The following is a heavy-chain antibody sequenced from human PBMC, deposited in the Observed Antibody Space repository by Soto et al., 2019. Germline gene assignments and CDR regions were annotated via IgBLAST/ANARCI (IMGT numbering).Heavy chain of an antibody. CDR3: ARDEYQLLSSVPWFDS. CDR2: IYHTGNT. J-gene: IGHJ5*01. D-gene: IGHD2-2*01. V-gene: IGHV4-30-4*01. Sequence: SETLSLTCTVSGGSISDDSYWSWIRQTPGKGLEWIGYIYHTGNTYYNPSLRSRVSISVDKSKSQFSLKLISVTAADTAVYFCARDEYQLLSSVPWFDSWGQGTLVTVSS. CDR1: GGSISDDSY.